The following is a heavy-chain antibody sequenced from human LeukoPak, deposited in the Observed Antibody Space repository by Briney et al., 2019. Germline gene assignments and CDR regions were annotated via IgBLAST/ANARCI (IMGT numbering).Heavy chain of an antibody. CDR2: ISSSGSTI. J-gene: IGHJ4*02. D-gene: IGHD6-13*01. CDR3: AGSIAAAGTGNY. V-gene: IGHV3-11*04. CDR1: GFTFSDYY. Sequence: GGSLRLSRAASGFTFSDYYMSWIRQAPGKGLEWVSYISSSGSTIYYADSVKGRFTISRDSAKNSLYLQMNSLRAEDTAVYYCAGSIAAAGTGNYWGQGTLVTVSS.